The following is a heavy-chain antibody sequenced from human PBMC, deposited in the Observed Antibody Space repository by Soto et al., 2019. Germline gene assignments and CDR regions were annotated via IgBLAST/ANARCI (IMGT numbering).Heavy chain of an antibody. J-gene: IGHJ5*02. CDR2: INHSGST. CDR1: GGSFSGYY. Sequence: SETLSLTCSVYGGSFSGYYWSWIRQPPGKGLEWIGEINHSGSTNYNPSLKSRVTISVDTSKNQFSLKLSSVTAADTAVYYCARRRPDYGGRYNWFDPWGQGTLVTVSS. CDR3: ARRRPDYGGRYNWFDP. D-gene: IGHD4-17*01. V-gene: IGHV4-34*01.